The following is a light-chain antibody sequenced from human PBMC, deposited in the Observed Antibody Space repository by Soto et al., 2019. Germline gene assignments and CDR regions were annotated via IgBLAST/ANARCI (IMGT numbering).Light chain of an antibody. V-gene: IGKV1-5*01. CDR3: KQYNSGWT. J-gene: IGKJ1*01. CDR1: QSISSW. CDR2: DAS. Sequence: DIQMTQSPSPLSASVGDRVTITCRASQSISSWLAWYQQKPGKAPKLLIYDASSLESGVPSRFSGSGSGTEFTLTISSLQPDDFATYYCKQYNSGWTFGQGTKVDIK.